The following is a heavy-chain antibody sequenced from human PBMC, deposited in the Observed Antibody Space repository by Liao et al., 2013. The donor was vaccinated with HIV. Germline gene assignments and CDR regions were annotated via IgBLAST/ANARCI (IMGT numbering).Heavy chain of an antibody. J-gene: IGHJ5*02. V-gene: IGHV4-59*01. CDR2: ISHSGSA. Sequence: QVQLQESGPGLVKPSETLSLTCSVSGVSISSYYWSWIRQPPGKGLEWIGYISHSGSANYNPSLKSRVTMSVDMSKNQFSVKLNSVTAADTAVYFCARERQDVGVVPPANRGWFDPWGQGTLVTVSA. CDR3: ARERQDVGVVPPANRGWFDP. CDR1: GVSISSYY. D-gene: IGHD2-2*01.